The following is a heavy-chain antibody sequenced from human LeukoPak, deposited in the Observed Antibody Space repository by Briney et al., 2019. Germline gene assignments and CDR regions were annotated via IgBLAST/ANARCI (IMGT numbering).Heavy chain of an antibody. CDR1: GYTFTSNY. CDR2: INPSGGST. CDR3: ATSVLGATSNDAFDI. V-gene: IGHV1-46*01. Sequence: GASVKVSCKAFGYTFTSNYMHWVRQAPGQGLEWMGIINPSGGSTSYAQKFQGRVTMTRDMSTSTVYMELSSLRSEDTAVYYCATSVLGATSNDAFDIWGQGTMVTVSS. J-gene: IGHJ3*02. D-gene: IGHD1-26*01.